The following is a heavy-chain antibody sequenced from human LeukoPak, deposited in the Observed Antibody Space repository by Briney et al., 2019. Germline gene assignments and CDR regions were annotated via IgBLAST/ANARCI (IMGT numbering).Heavy chain of an antibody. D-gene: IGHD3-10*01. V-gene: IGHV3-23*01. CDR3: AKGYYGSGTYGWFDP. J-gene: IGHJ5*02. CDR2: ISGSGGST. Sequence: GGSLRLSCAASGFTFSSYGMSWVRQAPGKGLEWVSAISGSGGSTYYADSVKGRFTISRDNSKNTLYLQMNSLRAEDTAVYYCAKGYYGSGTYGWFDPWGQGTLVTVSS. CDR1: GFTFSSYG.